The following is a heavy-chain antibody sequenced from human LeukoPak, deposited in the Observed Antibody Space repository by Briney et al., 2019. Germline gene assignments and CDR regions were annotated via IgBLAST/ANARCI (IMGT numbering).Heavy chain of an antibody. CDR1: GFTISSYG. CDR3: AKDGRTDTAMVKFFDY. V-gene: IGHV3-30*18. D-gene: IGHD5-18*01. CDR2: ISYDGSNK. J-gene: IGHJ4*02. Sequence: GGSLRLSCAASGFTISSYGMHWVRQAPGKGLEWVAVISYDGSNKYYADSVKGRFTISRDNSKNTLYLQMNSLRAEDTAVYYCAKDGRTDTAMVKFFDYWGQGTLVTVSS.